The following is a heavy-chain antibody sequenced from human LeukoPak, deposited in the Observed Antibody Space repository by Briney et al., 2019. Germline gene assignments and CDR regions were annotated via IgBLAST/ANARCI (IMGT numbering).Heavy chain of an antibody. J-gene: IGHJ4*02. Sequence: SETLSLTCAVSGGSISSYYWSWIRQPPGKGLEWIGYISYSGSTNYNPSLKSRVTISIDTSKNQFSLKLRSVTAADTAVYYCARGTRYRGYYFDYWGQGTLVTVSS. V-gene: IGHV4-59*01. CDR2: ISYSGST. CDR3: ARGTRYRGYYFDY. CDR1: GGSISSYY. D-gene: IGHD3-10*01.